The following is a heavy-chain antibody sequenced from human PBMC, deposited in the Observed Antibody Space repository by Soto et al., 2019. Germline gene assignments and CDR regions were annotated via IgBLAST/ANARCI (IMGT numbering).Heavy chain of an antibody. CDR2: ISYNGGGT. D-gene: IGHD5-12*01. CDR3: AKEERWLQLRASWFDP. J-gene: IGHJ5*02. V-gene: IGHV3-23*01. Sequence: GGSLRLSCAASGSTFSKYAMTWARQAPGKGLEWVSAISYNGGGTYYVDSVKGRFTVSRDNSKNTLYLPMNSLRAEDTAVYYCAKEERWLQLRASWFDPWGQGT. CDR1: GSTFSKYA.